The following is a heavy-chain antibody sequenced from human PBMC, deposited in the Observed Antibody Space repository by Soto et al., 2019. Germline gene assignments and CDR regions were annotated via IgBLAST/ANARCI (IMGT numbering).Heavy chain of an antibody. CDR1: GGTFSSYT. V-gene: IGHV1-69*02. J-gene: IGHJ2*01. D-gene: IGHD2-21*02. Sequence: QVQLVQSGAEVKKPGSSVKVSCKASGGTFSSYTISWVRQAPGQGLEWMGRIIPILGIANYAQKFQGRVTITADKSTSTAYMELSSLRSEDTAVYYCARGSYCGGDYYGPTWWYFDLWGRGTLVTVSS. CDR3: ARGSYCGGDYYGPTWWYFDL. CDR2: IIPILGIA.